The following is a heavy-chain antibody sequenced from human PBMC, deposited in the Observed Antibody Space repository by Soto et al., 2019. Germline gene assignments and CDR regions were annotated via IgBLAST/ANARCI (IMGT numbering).Heavy chain of an antibody. CDR2: INHSGST. CDR3: ARGSTSLGIAARHWFDP. CDR1: GGSFSGYY. J-gene: IGHJ5*02. Sequence: QVQLQQWGAGLLKPSETLSLTCAVYGGSFSGYYWSWIRQPPGKGLEWIGEINHSGSTNYNPSLKSRVTRSLDTSKNRFSLKLGSATAADTAVYYCARGSTSLGIAARHWFDPWGQGTLVTVSS. V-gene: IGHV4-34*01. D-gene: IGHD6-6*01.